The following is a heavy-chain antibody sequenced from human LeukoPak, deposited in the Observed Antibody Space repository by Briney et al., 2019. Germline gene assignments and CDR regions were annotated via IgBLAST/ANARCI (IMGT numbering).Heavy chain of an antibody. V-gene: IGHV3-21*01. J-gene: IGHJ3*02. CDR3: ARDGGIDGFEI. Sequence: GGSLRLSCGASGFTFSSYAMSWVRQAPGKGLEWVSSISSSSSYIYYADSVKGRFTISRDNAKNSLYLQMNSLRAEDTAVYYCARDGGIDGFEIWGQGTMVTVSS. CDR2: ISSSSSYI. CDR1: GFTFSSYA. D-gene: IGHD3-3*01.